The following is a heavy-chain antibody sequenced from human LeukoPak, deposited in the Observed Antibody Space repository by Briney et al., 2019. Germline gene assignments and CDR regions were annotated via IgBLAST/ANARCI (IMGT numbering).Heavy chain of an antibody. CDR3: ASVRSYYYFDY. CDR1: GFTFSSYG. J-gene: IGHJ4*02. V-gene: IGHV3-30*03. Sequence: GGSLRLSCAASGFTFSSYGMHWVRQAPGKGLEWVAVISYDGSNKYYADSVKGRFTISRDNSKNTLYLQMNSLRAEDTAVYYCASVRSYYYFDYWGQGTLVTVSS. CDR2: ISYDGSNK. D-gene: IGHD1-26*01.